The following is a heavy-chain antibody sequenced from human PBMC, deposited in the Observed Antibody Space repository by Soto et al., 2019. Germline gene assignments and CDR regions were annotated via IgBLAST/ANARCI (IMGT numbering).Heavy chain of an antibody. CDR1: GGTFSSYA. J-gene: IGHJ6*02. CDR3: ARERRTVKAYYYYGMDV. CDR2: IIPIFGTA. D-gene: IGHD4-4*01. V-gene: IGHV1-69*06. Sequence: SVQVSCKASGGTFSSYAISWVRQAPGQGLEWMGGIIPIFGTANYAQKFQGRVTITADKSTSTAYMELSSLRSEDTAVYYCARERRTVKAYYYYGMDVWGQGTTVTVYS.